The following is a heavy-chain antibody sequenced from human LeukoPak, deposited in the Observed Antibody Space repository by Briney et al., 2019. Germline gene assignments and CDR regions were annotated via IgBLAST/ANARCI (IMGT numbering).Heavy chain of an antibody. CDR1: GFTFSSYW. CDR3: AKDQRYGYGNFDY. CDR2: ISGSGGST. Sequence: PGGSLRLSCAASGFTFSSYWMSWVRQAPGKGLEWVSAISGSGGSTYYADSVKGRFTISRDNSKNTLYLQMNSLRAEDTAVYYCAKDQRYGYGNFDYWGQGTLVTVSS. J-gene: IGHJ4*02. D-gene: IGHD5-18*01. V-gene: IGHV3-23*01.